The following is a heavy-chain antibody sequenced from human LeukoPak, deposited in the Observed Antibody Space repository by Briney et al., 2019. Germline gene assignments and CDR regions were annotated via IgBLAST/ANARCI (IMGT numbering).Heavy chain of an antibody. J-gene: IGHJ5*02. D-gene: IGHD5-18*01. V-gene: IGHV1-18*04. CDR2: ISAYNGNT. Sequence: ASVKVSCKASGYTFTSYGISWVRQAPGQGLEWMGWISAYNGNTNYAQKLQGRVTMITDTSTSTAYMELRSLRSDDTAVYYCARGRGARGYSYYTGQENWFDPWGQGTLVTDSS. CDR3: ARGRGARGYSYYTGQENWFDP. CDR1: GYTFTSYG.